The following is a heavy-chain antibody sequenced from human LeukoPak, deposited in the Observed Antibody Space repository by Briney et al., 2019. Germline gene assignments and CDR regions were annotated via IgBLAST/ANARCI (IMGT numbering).Heavy chain of an antibody. Sequence: SETLSLTCTVSGGSISSYYWSWIRQPPGKELEWIGYIYYSGSTNYNPSLKSRVTISVDTSKNQFSLKLSSVTAADTAVYYCARDKINAYCSGGSCYYYYYYGMDVWGQGTTVTVSS. CDR2: IYYSGST. CDR3: ARDKINAYCSGGSCYYYYYYGMDV. V-gene: IGHV4-59*01. J-gene: IGHJ6*02. D-gene: IGHD2-15*01. CDR1: GGSISSYY.